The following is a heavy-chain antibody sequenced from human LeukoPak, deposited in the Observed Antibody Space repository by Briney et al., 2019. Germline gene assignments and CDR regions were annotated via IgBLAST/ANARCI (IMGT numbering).Heavy chain of an antibody. Sequence: GGSLRLSCAASGFTVSTNYMSWVRQAPGKGLEWVSVIYSGDTTFYADSVRGKFTISRDNSKNTLYLQMNSLRAEDTAVYYCAGLSVAGRGDAFDIWGQGTMVTVSS. CDR3: AGLSVAGRGDAFDI. D-gene: IGHD6-19*01. CDR1: GFTVSTNY. V-gene: IGHV3-66*04. J-gene: IGHJ3*02. CDR2: IYSGDTT.